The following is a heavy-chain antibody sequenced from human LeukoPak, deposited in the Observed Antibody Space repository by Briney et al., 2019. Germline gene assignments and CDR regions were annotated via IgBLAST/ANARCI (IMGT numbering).Heavy chain of an antibody. V-gene: IGHV3-23*01. D-gene: IGHD3-3*01. J-gene: IGHJ3*02. Sequence: GGSLRLSCAASGFTFSSYAMSWVRQAPGKGLEWVSAVSGSGGSTYYADSVKGRFTISRDNSKNTLYLQMNSLRAEDTAVYYCAKDQRFLEWLLWRPDAFDIWGQGTMVTVSS. CDR2: VSGSGGST. CDR3: AKDQRFLEWLLWRPDAFDI. CDR1: GFTFSSYA.